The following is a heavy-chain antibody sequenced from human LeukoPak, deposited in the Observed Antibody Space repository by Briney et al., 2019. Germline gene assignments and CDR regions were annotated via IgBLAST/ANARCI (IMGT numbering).Heavy chain of an antibody. CDR3: ARAPRYSARRRDGYNYLGDY. CDR1: GGTFSSYA. D-gene: IGHD5-24*01. V-gene: IGHV1-69*06. CDR2: IIPIFGTA. Sequence: SVKVSCKASGGTFSSYAISWVRQAPGQGLEWMGGIIPIFGTANYAQKFQGRVTITADKSTSTAYMELSSLRSEDTAVYYCARAPRYSARRRDGYNYLGDYWGQGTLVTVSS. J-gene: IGHJ4*02.